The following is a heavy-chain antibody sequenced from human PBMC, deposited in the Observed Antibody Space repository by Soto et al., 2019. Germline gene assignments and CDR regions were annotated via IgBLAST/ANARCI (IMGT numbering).Heavy chain of an antibody. D-gene: IGHD6-13*01. CDR1: GGAFNNYA. CDR3: AREMPSTAAAYFYYGLNV. J-gene: IGHJ6*02. Sequence: SVKVSCKASGGAFNNYAIYWVRQAPGQGLERLGTIVPVFPSVYYAPRFQGRLTITADGSTDTVYMMLTSLKSEDTAVYYCAREMPSTAAAYFYYGLNVWGQGTSVTVSS. CDR2: IVPVFPSV. V-gene: IGHV1-69*13.